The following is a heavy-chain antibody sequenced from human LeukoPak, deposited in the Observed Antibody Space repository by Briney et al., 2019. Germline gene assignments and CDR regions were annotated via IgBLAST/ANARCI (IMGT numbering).Heavy chain of an antibody. J-gene: IGHJ4*02. CDR3: ARVRLGELSLLDY. Sequence: SETLSLTCTVSGGSISSYYWSWIRQPPGKGLEWIGYIYYSGSTNYNLSLKSRVTISVDTSKNQFSLKLSSVTAADTAVYYCARVRLGELSLLDYWGQGTLVTFSS. D-gene: IGHD3-16*02. CDR1: GGSISSYY. CDR2: IYYSGST. V-gene: IGHV4-59*01.